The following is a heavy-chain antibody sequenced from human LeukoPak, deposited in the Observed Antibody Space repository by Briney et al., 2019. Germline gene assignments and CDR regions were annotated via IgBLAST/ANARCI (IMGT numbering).Heavy chain of an antibody. CDR3: ARGALWFGELLGAFDI. Sequence: QSGGSLRLSCAASGFTFSRYDMHWVRQATGKGLEWVSGIGTAGDTYYPGSVKGRFTISRENAKNSLYLQMNSLRAGDTAVYYCARGALWFGELLGAFDIWGQGTMVTVSS. V-gene: IGHV3-13*01. CDR1: GFTFSRYD. D-gene: IGHD3-10*01. CDR2: IGTAGDT. J-gene: IGHJ3*02.